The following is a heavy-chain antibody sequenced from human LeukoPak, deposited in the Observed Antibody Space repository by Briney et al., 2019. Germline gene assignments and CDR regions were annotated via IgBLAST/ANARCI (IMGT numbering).Heavy chain of an antibody. J-gene: IGHJ3*02. CDR3: ARSKWLRTAFDI. CDR2: ISGSGGST. D-gene: IGHD5-12*01. Sequence: GGSLRLSCAASGFTFSSYAMSWVRQAPGKGPEWVSAISGSGGSTYYADSVKGRFTISRDNAKNSLYLQMNSLRAEDTAVYYCARSKWLRTAFDIWGQGTMVTVSS. CDR1: GFTFSSYA. V-gene: IGHV3-23*01.